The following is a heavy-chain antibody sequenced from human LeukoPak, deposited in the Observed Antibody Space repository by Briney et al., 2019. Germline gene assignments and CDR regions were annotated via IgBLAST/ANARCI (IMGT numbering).Heavy chain of an antibody. CDR1: GFTFSSFG. V-gene: IGHV3-30*03. Sequence: PGGSLRLSCAASGFTFSSFGMHWVRQAPGKGLEWVALMSYDGSNINYADSVKGRFTISRDNAKNSLYLQMNSLRAEDTAVYYCARALWFGETFPAYWGQGTLVTVSS. CDR2: MSYDGSNI. CDR3: ARALWFGETFPAY. D-gene: IGHD3-10*01. J-gene: IGHJ4*02.